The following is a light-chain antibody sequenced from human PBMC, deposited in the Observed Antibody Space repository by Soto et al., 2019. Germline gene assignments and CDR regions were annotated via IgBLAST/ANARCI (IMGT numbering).Light chain of an antibody. CDR3: CSYAGSYV. CDR1: SSDIGAGYE. J-gene: IGLJ1*01. V-gene: IGLV1-40*01. Sequence: QSVLTQPPSVSGAPGQRVTVSCTGTSSDIGAGYEVHWYHQLPGTAPKLLVSGNGNRPSGVPDRLSASKSGTSASLAITGLQAEDEGHYFCCSYAGSYVFGTGTKVTAL. CDR2: GNG.